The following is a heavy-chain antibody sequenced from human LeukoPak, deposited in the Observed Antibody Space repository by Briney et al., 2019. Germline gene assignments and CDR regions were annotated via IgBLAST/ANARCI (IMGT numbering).Heavy chain of an antibody. D-gene: IGHD5-12*01. CDR1: GYTFSGDY. CDR2: IRSNSEDI. J-gene: IGHJ2*01. CDR3: ATWRVGGYDLGYFDL. V-gene: IGHV1-2*06. Sequence: ASVKVSCKASGYTFSGDYMHWVRQAPGQGLEWMGRIRSNSEDIQYAQKFQGRVTMTWDTSTSAAYMELTRLTSDDTAEYYCATWRVGGYDLGYFDLWGRGTLVTVSS.